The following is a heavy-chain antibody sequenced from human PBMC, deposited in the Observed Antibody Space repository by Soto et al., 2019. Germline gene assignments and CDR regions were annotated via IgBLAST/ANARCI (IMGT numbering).Heavy chain of an antibody. D-gene: IGHD3-16*01. V-gene: IGHV2-5*02. CDR2: IYWDDAK. CDR3: AHSLIPHGGSRGAFDY. CDR1: GFSLSTSGVG. Sequence: QITLKESGPTLVKPTQTLTLTCTFSGFSLSTSGVGVGWIRQPPGKALEWLALIYWDDAKRYSPSLKSRLTSPKDTSTTQVVLTMTNMDPVDTATSYCAHSLIPHGGSRGAFDYWGQGTLVSVSS. J-gene: IGHJ4*02.